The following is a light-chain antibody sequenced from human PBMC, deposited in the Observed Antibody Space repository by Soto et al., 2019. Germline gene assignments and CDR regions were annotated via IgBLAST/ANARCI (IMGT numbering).Light chain of an antibody. CDR3: SSYTSGSTLGV. Sequence: QSVLTQPASVSGSPGQSITISCTGTSSDVGGYNYVSWYQQHPGKAPKLMIYEVSNRPSEVSNRFSGSKSGNTASLTISGLQAEDEGNYYCSSYTSGSTLGVFGGGTQLTVL. CDR1: SSDVGGYNY. CDR2: EVS. V-gene: IGLV2-14*01. J-gene: IGLJ2*01.